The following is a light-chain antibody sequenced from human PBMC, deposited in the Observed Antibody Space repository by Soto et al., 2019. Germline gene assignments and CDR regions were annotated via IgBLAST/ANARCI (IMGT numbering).Light chain of an antibody. CDR1: QSVSTR. J-gene: IGKJ1*01. V-gene: IGKV1-5*02. Sequence: DVPIAPSSSSLSAFVGARVTIIFRASQSVSTRLAWYQQKPGKAPKVLIYDASSWAGGVPSRFTGSGSGTEFTLTINSLQPDDFATYYCQQYSVYWTFGQGTKVDIK. CDR2: DAS. CDR3: QQYSVYWT.